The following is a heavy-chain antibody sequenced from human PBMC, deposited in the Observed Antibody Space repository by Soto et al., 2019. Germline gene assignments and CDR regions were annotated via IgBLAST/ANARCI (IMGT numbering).Heavy chain of an antibody. CDR3: ARDFSANS. J-gene: IGHJ4*02. CDR2: IKEDGSDK. V-gene: IGHV3-7*01. Sequence: EVQLVESGGGLVQPGGSLRLSCEGSGFTFSSHWMTWVRQAPGKGLEWVANIKEDGSDKNYVDSVKGRFTISRDNAKNSLYLQMNSLTVEDTAMYHCARDFSANSWGQGTPVTVSP. CDR1: GFTFSSHW. D-gene: IGHD2-15*01.